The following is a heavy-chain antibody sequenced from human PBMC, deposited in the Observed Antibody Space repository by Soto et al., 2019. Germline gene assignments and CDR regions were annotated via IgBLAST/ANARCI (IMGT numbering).Heavy chain of an antibody. V-gene: IGHV3-30-3*01. CDR3: ARDGLVYYYYYGMDV. CDR1: GFTFSSYA. CDR2: ISYDGSNK. Sequence: PVGSLRLSCAASGFTFSSYAMHWVRQAPGKGLEWVAVISYDGSNKYYADSVKGRFTISRDNSKNTLYLQMNSLRAEDTAVYYCARDGLVYYYYYGMDVWGQGTTVTVSS. J-gene: IGHJ6*02. D-gene: IGHD6-6*01.